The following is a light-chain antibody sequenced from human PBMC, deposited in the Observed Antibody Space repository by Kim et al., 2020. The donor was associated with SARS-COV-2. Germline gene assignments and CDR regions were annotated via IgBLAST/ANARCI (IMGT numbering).Light chain of an antibody. V-gene: IGLV1-40*01. J-gene: IGLJ2*01. CDR2: GNS. CDR3: QSYDSSLSGVV. Sequence: RVTISCTGGSSNIGASYDVPWYQQLPGTAPKLLIYGNSNRPSGVPDRFSGSKSGTSASLAITGLQAEDEADYYCQSYDSSLSGVVFGGGTQLTVL. CDR1: SSNIGASYD.